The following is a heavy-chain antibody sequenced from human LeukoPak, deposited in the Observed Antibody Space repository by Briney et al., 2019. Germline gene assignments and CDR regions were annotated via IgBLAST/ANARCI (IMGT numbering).Heavy chain of an antibody. CDR2: IYYSGST. J-gene: IGHJ4*02. Sequence: SETLSLTCAVYGGSFSGYYWSWIRQPPGKGLEWIGSIYYSGSTYYNPSLKSRVTISVDTSKNQFSLKLSSVTAADTAVYYCAGFYDAYPAKWGQGTLVTVSS. V-gene: IGHV4-34*01. CDR3: AGFYDAYPAK. CDR1: GGSFSGYY. D-gene: IGHD3-16*01.